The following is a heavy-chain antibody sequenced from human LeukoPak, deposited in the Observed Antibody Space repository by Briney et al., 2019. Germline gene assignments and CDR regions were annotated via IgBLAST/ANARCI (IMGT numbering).Heavy chain of an antibody. CDR3: ARSYCSGGSCYTNFDY. J-gene: IGHJ4*02. CDR2: TYWDDDK. CDR1: GFSLSTSGVG. Sequence: SGPTLVNPTQTLTLTCTFSGFSLSTSGVGVGWIRQPPGKALEWLALTYWDDDKRYSPSLKSRLTITKDTSKNQVVLTMTNMDPVDTATYYCARSYCSGGSCYTNFDYWGQGTLVTVSS. D-gene: IGHD2-15*01. V-gene: IGHV2-5*02.